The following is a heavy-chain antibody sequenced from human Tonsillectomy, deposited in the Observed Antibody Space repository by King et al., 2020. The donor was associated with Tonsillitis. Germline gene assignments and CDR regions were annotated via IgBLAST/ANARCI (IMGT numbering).Heavy chain of an antibody. CDR1: GGSISSGDYY. CDR2: IYYSGST. Sequence: QLQESGPGLVKPSQTLSLTCTVSGGSISSGDYYWSWIRQPPGKGLEWIGYIYYSGSTYYHPSLKSRVTISVDTSKNQFTLKLSSVTAADTAVYYCARVNDYNITIDYWGQGTLVTVSS. V-gene: IGHV4-30-4*01. D-gene: IGHD5-24*01. J-gene: IGHJ4*02. CDR3: ARVNDYNITIDY.